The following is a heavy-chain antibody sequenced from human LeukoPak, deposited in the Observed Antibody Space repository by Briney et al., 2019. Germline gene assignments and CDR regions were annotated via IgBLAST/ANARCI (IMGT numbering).Heavy chain of an antibody. CDR2: SYHSGST. CDR3: ARVLNYDYVWGSYRFLDY. CDR1: GGSISSSNW. Sequence: SETLSLTCAVSGGSISSSNWWRWVRQPPGKGLEWIGESYHSGSTNYNPSLKSRVTISVDKSKNRFSLKLSSVTAADTAVYYCARVLNYDYVWGSYRFLDYWGQGTLVTVSS. J-gene: IGHJ4*02. V-gene: IGHV4-4*02. D-gene: IGHD3-16*02.